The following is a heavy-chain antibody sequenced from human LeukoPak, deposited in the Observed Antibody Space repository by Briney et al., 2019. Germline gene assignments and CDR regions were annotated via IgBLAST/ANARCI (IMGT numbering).Heavy chain of an antibody. V-gene: IGHV3-11*04. D-gene: IGHD6-6*01. CDR1: GFTFNNYW. CDR3: ARAGIAARKLRPFDY. Sequence: GGSLRLSCAASGFTFNNYWMHWVRQAPGKGLEWVSYISSSGSTIYYADSVKGRFTISRDNAKNSLYLQMNSLRAEDTAVYYCARAGIAARKLRPFDYWGQGTLVTVSS. CDR2: ISSSGSTI. J-gene: IGHJ4*02.